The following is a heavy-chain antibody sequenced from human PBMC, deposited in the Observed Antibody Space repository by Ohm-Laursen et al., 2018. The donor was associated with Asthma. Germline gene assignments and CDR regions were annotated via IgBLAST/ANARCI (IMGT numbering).Heavy chain of an antibody. J-gene: IGHJ4*02. CDR1: GGSVSGFY. V-gene: IGHV4-59*02. CDR3: ARLDCARSMFDS. D-gene: IGHD2-21*02. CDR2: MHSSGGA. Sequence: GTLSLTCSVSGGSVSGFYWSWVRQAPGRELEWIAYMHSSGGANYNPSLESRVTLSIDTSKNQVSLSLRSMTAADTALYFCARLDCARSMFDSWGQGTLVIVSS.